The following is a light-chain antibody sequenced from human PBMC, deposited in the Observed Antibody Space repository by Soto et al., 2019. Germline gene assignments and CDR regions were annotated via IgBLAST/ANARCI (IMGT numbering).Light chain of an antibody. CDR1: SSNIGAGYD. V-gene: IGLV1-40*01. CDR3: QSYDSSVSGYVV. Sequence: QLVLTQPPSVSGARGQRVTISCTGSSSNIGAGYDVHWYQQLPGTAPKLLIYGNSNRPSGVPDRFSGSKSGTSASLAITGLQAEDEADYYCQSYDSSVSGYVVFGGGTKLTVL. CDR2: GNS. J-gene: IGLJ2*01.